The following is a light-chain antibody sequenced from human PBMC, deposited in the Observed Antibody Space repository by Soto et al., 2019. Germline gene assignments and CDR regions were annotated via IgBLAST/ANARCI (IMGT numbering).Light chain of an antibody. CDR3: QQYNNWPYT. CDR1: QSVNSN. V-gene: IGKV3D-15*01. Sequence: EIVMTQSPATLSVSPGERGTLSCRASQSVNSNLAWYQQKPGQAPRLLIDGASTRATGIPARFSGSGSGTEFTLTISSLQSEDVAVYYCQQYNNWPYTFGQGTKLEIK. J-gene: IGKJ2*01. CDR2: GAS.